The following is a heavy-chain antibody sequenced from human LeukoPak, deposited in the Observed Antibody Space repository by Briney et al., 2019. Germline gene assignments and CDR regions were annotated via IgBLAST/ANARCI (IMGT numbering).Heavy chain of an antibody. V-gene: IGHV3-53*01. Sequence: PGGSLRLSCAASGXTVSSNYMSWVRQAPGKGQEWVSVIYSGGSTYYADSVKGRFTISRDNSKNTLYLQMNSLRAEDTAVYYCAGGLLSSSWYWFDPWGQGTLVTVSS. D-gene: IGHD6-13*01. CDR2: IYSGGST. J-gene: IGHJ5*02. CDR1: GXTVSSNY. CDR3: AGGLLSSSWYWFDP.